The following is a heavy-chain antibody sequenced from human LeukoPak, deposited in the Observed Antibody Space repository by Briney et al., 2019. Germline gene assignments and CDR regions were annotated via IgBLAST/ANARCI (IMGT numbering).Heavy chain of an antibody. D-gene: IGHD2-2*01. CDR1: RFTFSSYW. CDR2: INSDGSST. V-gene: IGHV3-74*01. CDR3: ASPCSSTSCPDY. J-gene: IGHJ4*02. Sequence: GGSLRLSCAASRFTFSSYWMHWVRQAPGKGLVWVSRINSDGSSTSYADSVKGRFTISRDNAKNTLYLQMNSLRAEDTAVYYCASPCSSTSCPDYWGQGTLVTVSS.